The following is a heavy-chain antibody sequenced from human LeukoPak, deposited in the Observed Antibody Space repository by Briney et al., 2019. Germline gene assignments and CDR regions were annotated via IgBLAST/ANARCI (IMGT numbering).Heavy chain of an antibody. V-gene: IGHV3-43*01. Sequence: GGSLRLSCAASGFDFDDYTMHWVRQAPGKGLEWVSLINWDGVTTYYGGSVKGRFTTSRDNRQNALYLQMNNLRSEDTALYYCVKDFEIATIWSSGLGQWGQGTLVTVSS. J-gene: IGHJ4*02. CDR2: INWDGVTT. D-gene: IGHD5-24*01. CDR1: GFDFDDYT. CDR3: VKDFEIATIWSSGLGQ.